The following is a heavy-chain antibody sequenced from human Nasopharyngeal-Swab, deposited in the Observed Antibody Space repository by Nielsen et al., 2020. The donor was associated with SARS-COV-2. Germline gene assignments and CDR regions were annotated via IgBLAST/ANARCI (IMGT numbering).Heavy chain of an antibody. V-gene: IGHV4-34*01. J-gene: IGHJ6*02. CDR1: GGSFSGYY. CDR2: INHSGST. CDR3: ARGGGGGDSGWYLSHYYYHGMDV. D-gene: IGHD6-19*01. Sequence: SETLSLTCAVYGGSFSGYYWSWIRQPPGKGLEWIGEINHSGSTTYNPSLKNRVTISVDTSKKQFSLKLSSVTAADTAVYYCARGGGGGDSGWYLSHYYYHGMDVWGQGTTVTVSS.